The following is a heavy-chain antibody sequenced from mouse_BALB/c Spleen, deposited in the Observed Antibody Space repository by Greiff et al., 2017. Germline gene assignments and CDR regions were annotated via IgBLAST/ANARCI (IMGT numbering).Heavy chain of an antibody. J-gene: IGHJ3*01. CDR1: GYTFTSYV. V-gene: IGHV1-14*01. CDR2: INPYNDGT. CDR3: TIEDYGNYVAWFAY. D-gene: IGHD2-1*01. Sequence: SGPELVKPGASVKMSCKASGYTFTSYVMHWVKQKPGQGLEWIGYINPYNDGTKYNEKFKGKATLTSDKSSSTAYMELSSLTSEDSAVYYCTIEDYGNYVAWFAYWGQGTLVTVSA.